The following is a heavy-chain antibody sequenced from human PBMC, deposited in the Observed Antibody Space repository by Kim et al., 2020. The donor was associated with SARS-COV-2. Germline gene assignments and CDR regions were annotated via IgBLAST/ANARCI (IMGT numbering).Heavy chain of an antibody. Sequence: SVKGRFTISRDNSKNSLYLQMNSLRTEDTALYYCAKVDGSGGAHYYYMDVWGKGTTVTVSS. CDR3: AKVDGSGGAHYYYMDV. V-gene: IGHV3-43*01. J-gene: IGHJ6*03. D-gene: IGHD2-2*03.